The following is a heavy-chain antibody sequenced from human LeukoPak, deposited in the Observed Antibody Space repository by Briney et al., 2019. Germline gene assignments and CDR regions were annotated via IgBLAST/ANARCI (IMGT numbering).Heavy chain of an antibody. D-gene: IGHD6-19*01. Sequence: GRSLRLSCAASGFTFSSYGMHWVRQAPGKGLEWVAVISYDGSNKYYADSVKGRFTISRDNSKNTLYLQMNSLRAEDTAVYYCAKDGGSSGWYGTYYYYYGIDVWGQGTTVTVSS. CDR2: ISYDGSNK. J-gene: IGHJ6*02. V-gene: IGHV3-30*18. CDR3: AKDGGSSGWYGTYYYYYGIDV. CDR1: GFTFSSYG.